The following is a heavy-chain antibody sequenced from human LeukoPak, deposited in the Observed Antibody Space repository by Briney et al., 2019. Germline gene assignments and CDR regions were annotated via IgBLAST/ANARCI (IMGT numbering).Heavy chain of an antibody. Sequence: GGSLRLSCAASVFTFSSYAMSCVRQAPGKGLEWVSAISGSGGSTYYADSVKGRVTISRDNAKNSLYLQMNSLRVEDTAMYYCARESSNGYNSDTFDIWGQGTMVTVSS. CDR2: ISGSGGST. CDR1: VFTFSSYA. J-gene: IGHJ3*02. V-gene: IGHV3-23*01. CDR3: ARESSNGYNSDTFDI. D-gene: IGHD5-24*01.